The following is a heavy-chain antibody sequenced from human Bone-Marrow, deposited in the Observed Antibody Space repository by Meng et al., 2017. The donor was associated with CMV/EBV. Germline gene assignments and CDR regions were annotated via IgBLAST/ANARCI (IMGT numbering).Heavy chain of an antibody. Sequence: GESLKISCAVSGFTFSSYWMSWVRQAPGKGLEWVANIKQDGSEKYYVDSVKGRFTISRDNAKNSLYLQMNSLRAEDTAVYYCARGRGSAEGWGQGTLVTVSS. V-gene: IGHV3-7*01. J-gene: IGHJ4*02. CDR1: GFTFSSYW. CDR3: ARGRGSAEG. D-gene: IGHD1-26*01. CDR2: IKQDGSEK.